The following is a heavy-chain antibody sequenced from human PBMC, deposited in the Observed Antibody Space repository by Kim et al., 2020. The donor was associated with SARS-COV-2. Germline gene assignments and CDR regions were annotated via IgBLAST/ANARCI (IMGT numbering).Heavy chain of an antibody. J-gene: IGHJ5*02. V-gene: IGHV3-64D*06. D-gene: IGHD6-13*01. Sequence: YAGIGKGRFTISRDSSKSTLYLQMSSLRAEDTAVYYCVKGGYSSHWALDPWGQGTLVTVSS. CDR3: VKGGYSSHWALDP.